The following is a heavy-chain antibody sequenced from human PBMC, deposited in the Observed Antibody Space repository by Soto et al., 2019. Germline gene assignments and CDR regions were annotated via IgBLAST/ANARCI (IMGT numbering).Heavy chain of an antibody. D-gene: IGHD1-26*01. CDR1: GGTFSSYS. J-gene: IGHJ5*02. CDR2: IIPIFGTA. CDR3: ARPRYSGSYHLNWFDP. Sequence: SVKVSCKASGGTFSSYSISWVRQAPGQGLEWMGGIIPIFGTANYAQKFQGRVTITADESTSTAYMELSSLRSEDTAVYYCARPRYSGSYHLNWFDPWGQGTLVTVSS. V-gene: IGHV1-69*13.